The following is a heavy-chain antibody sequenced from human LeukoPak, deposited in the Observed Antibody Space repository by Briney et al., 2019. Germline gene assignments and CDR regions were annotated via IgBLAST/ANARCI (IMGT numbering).Heavy chain of an antibody. J-gene: IGHJ4*02. CDR1: GFTFSGSA. Sequence: GGSLRLSCAASGFTFSGSAMHWVRQASGKGLEWVGRIRSKANSYATAYAASVKGRFTISRDDSKNTAYLQMNSLKTEDTAVYYCTRQELRESYKYWGQGTLVTVSS. CDR2: IRSKANSYAT. CDR3: TRQELRESYKY. V-gene: IGHV3-73*01. D-gene: IGHD1-26*01.